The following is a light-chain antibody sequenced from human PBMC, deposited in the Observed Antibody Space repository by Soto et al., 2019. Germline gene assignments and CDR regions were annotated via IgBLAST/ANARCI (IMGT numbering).Light chain of an antibody. CDR1: QSVSSN. J-gene: IGKJ5*01. Sequence: EIVMTQSPGTLSVSPGERATLSCRASQSVSSNLAWYQQTAGQAPRLLIYGASTRATGIPARFSGSGSGTEFTLTISSLQSEDFAVYYCQQYNYWPPKVTFGQGTRREIK. V-gene: IGKV3-15*01. CDR2: GAS. CDR3: QQYNYWPPKVT.